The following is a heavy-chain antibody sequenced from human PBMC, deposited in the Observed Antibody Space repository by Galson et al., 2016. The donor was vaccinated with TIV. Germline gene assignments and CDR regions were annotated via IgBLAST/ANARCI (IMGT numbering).Heavy chain of an antibody. J-gene: IGHJ6*02. Sequence: SLRLSCAASGLSVTINYMTWVRQAPGQGLEWVSLISDGGNTYYSDSVRGRFTISRDNSKNILYLQMNSLRVEDTAVYFFARDRVVDGTYYYCYFGMDVWGQGTAVTLSS. CDR1: GLSVTINY. V-gene: IGHV3-66*02. D-gene: IGHD3-22*01. CDR2: ISDGGNT. CDR3: ARDRVVDGTYYYCYFGMDV.